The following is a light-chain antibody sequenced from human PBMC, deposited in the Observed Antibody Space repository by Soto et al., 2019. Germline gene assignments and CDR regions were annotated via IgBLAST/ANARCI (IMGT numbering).Light chain of an antibody. CDR3: GTWDGSLTAVV. CDR2: DNN. V-gene: IGLV1-51*01. CDR1: SSNIGNNY. Sequence: QSVLTQPPSVSAAPGQKVTISCSGHSSNIGNNYVSWYQVLPGTAPKLLIYDNNKRPSVIPDRFSGSKSGTSATLGIAGLQTGDEADYYCGTWDGSLTAVVFGGGTKLTVL. J-gene: IGLJ3*02.